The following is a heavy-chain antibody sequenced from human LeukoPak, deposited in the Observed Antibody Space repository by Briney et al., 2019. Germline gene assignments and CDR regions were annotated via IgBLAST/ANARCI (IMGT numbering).Heavy chain of an antibody. D-gene: IGHD3-10*01. CDR1: GYTFTGYY. Sequence: ASVKVSCKASGYTFTGYYMHWVRQAPGQGLEWMGWINPNSGGTNYAQKFQGWVTMTRDTSISTAYMELSRLRSDDTAVYYCAVGLLSGSGSSNAFDIWGQGTMVTVSS. J-gene: IGHJ3*02. CDR2: INPNSGGT. V-gene: IGHV1-2*04. CDR3: AVGLLSGSGSSNAFDI.